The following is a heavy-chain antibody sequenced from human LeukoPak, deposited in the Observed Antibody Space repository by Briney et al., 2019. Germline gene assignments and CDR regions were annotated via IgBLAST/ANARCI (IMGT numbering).Heavy chain of an antibody. CDR1: GFTFSNYA. CDR3: AKVGSSGWYSYYFDY. D-gene: IGHD6-19*01. J-gene: IGHJ4*02. V-gene: IGHV3-23*01. CDR2: ISGSGGST. Sequence: GGSLRLSCAASGFTFSNYAMSWVRQAPGEGLEWVSAISGSGGSTYYADSVKGRFTISRDNSKNTLYLQMNSLRAEDTAVYYCAKVGSSGWYSYYFDYWGQGTLVTVSS.